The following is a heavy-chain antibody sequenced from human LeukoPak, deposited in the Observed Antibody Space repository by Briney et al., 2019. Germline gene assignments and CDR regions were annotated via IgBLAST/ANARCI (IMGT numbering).Heavy chain of an antibody. J-gene: IGHJ6*02. CDR1: GYSFTSYW. D-gene: IGHD2-15*01. Sequence: GESLQISCKGSGYSFTSYWIGWVRQMPGKGLEWMGIIYPGDSDTRYSPSFQGQVTISADKSISTAYLQWSSLKASDTAMYYCARNDCSGGSCYNYYYYGMDVWGQGTTVTVSS. CDR2: IYPGDSDT. CDR3: ARNDCSGGSCYNYYYYGMDV. V-gene: IGHV5-51*01.